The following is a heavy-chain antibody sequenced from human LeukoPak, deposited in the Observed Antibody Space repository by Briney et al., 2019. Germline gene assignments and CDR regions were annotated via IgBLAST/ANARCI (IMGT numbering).Heavy chain of an antibody. D-gene: IGHD5-18*01. V-gene: IGHV4-59*01. CDR3: ARVTLGYSYGSFDY. J-gene: IGHJ4*02. CDR1: GGSITNYN. CDR2: IYYTGST. Sequence: PSETLSLTCTVSGGSITNYNWSWIRQPPGKGLEWIGYIYYTGSTNYNPSLSSRVTISSDTSKNQFSLTLRSVTAADSAVYYCARVTLGYSYGSFDYWGQGTLVTVSS.